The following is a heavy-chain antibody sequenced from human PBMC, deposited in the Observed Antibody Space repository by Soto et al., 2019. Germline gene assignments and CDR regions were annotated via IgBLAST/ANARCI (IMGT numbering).Heavy chain of an antibody. V-gene: IGHV4-39*01. J-gene: IGHJ6*02. CDR3: ARQVVGARNGMDV. CDR1: GGSISSSSYY. CDR2: IYYSGST. Sequence: SETLSLTCTVSGGSISSSSYYWGWIRQPPGKGLEWIGSIYYSGSTYYNPSLKSRVTISVDTSKNQFSLKLSSVTAADTAVYYCARQVVGARNGMDVWGQGTTVTVSS. D-gene: IGHD1-26*01.